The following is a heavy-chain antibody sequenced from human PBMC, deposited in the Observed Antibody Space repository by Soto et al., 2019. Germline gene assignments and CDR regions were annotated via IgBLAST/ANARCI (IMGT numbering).Heavy chain of an antibody. CDR3: AKDRGFVVVPAALYFDY. CDR2: ISYDGSNK. Sequence: PGGSLRLSCAASGFTFSSYGMHWVRQAPGKGLEWVAVISYDGSNKYYADSVKGRFTISRDNSKNTLYLQMNSLRAEDTAVYYCAKDRGFVVVPAALYFDYWGQGTLVTSPQ. V-gene: IGHV3-30*18. J-gene: IGHJ4*02. CDR1: GFTFSSYG. D-gene: IGHD2-2*01.